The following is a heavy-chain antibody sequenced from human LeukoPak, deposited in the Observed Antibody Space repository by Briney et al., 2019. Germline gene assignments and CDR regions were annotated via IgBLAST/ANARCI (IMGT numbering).Heavy chain of an antibody. J-gene: IGHJ2*01. CDR2: INHSGST. CDR3: ASGSSSSWHWYFDL. Sequence: PSETLSLTCAVYGGSFSGYYWSWIRQPPGKGLEWIGEINHSGSTNYNPSLKSRVTISVDTSKNQFSLKLSSVTAADTAVYYCASGSSSSWHWYFDLWGRGTLVTVSS. V-gene: IGHV4-34*01. CDR1: GGSFSGYY. D-gene: IGHD6-13*01.